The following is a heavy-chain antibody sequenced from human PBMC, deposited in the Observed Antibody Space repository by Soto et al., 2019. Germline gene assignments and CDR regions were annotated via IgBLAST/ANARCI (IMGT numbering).Heavy chain of an antibody. CDR3: ARGLRFLEGRLFDY. CDR2: IWYDGSNK. V-gene: IGHV3-33*01. CDR1: GFTFSSYG. J-gene: IGHJ4*02. D-gene: IGHD3-3*01. Sequence: GGSLRLSCAASGFTFSSYGMHWVRQAPGKGLEWVAVIWYDGSNKYYADSVKGRFTISRDNSKNTLYLQMNSLRAEDTAVYYCARGLRFLEGRLFDYWGQGTLVTVSS.